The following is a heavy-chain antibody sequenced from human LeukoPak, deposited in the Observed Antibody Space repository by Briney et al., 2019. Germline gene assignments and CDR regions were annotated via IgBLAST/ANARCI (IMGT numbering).Heavy chain of an antibody. J-gene: IGHJ5*01. Sequence: GGSLRLSCAASGFTFSRYGINWVRQAPGKGPEWVAFISYDGNVRYHADFVEGRFTISRDNSKNTLYLQMSSLRPDDTAVYYCARGVDNRGWFVYWGQGPLVTVSS. D-gene: IGHD3-22*01. CDR1: GFTFSRYG. CDR3: ARGVDNRGWFVY. V-gene: IGHV3-30*04. CDR2: ISYDGNVR.